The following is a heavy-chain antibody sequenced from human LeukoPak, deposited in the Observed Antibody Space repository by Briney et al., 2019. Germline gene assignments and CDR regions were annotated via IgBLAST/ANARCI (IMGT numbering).Heavy chain of an antibody. CDR1: GYTFPANY. V-gene: IGHV1-2*02. Sequence: ASVKVSCKASGYTFPANYMHWVRQAPGQGLEWMGWINPNSGGSNCAQKFQGRVTMTRETSISTAYMELSRLSSDDTAVYYCARVQVSDDNWGFFDYWCQGTLVTVSS. J-gene: IGHJ4*02. CDR3: ARVQVSDDNWGFFDY. CDR2: INPNSGGS. D-gene: IGHD1-1*01.